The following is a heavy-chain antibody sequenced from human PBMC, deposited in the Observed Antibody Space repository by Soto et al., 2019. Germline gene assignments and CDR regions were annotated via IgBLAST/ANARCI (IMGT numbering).Heavy chain of an antibody. CDR3: ARVGCSGGSCYAVDY. CDR2: INPSGGST. J-gene: IGHJ4*02. V-gene: IGHV1-46*01. D-gene: IGHD2-15*01. CDR1: GYTFTSYY. Sequence: QVQLVQSGAEVKEPGASVKVSCKASGYTFTSYYLHWVRQAPGQGLEWMGIINPSGGSTTYAQKFQGRVTRXXDXAXXTVDRELSSLRSEDTAVYYCARVGCSGGSCYAVDYWGQGTLVTVSS.